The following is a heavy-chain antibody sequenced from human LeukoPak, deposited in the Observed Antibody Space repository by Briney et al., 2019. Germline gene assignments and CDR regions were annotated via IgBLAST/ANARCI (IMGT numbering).Heavy chain of an antibody. CDR2: ISAYNGIT. D-gene: IGHD2-21*02. CDR3: ARGNCGGDCYAFDI. J-gene: IGHJ3*02. Sequence: GASVTVSCTTSGYTFTNSGLNWVRQAPGQGLEWMGWISAYNGITNYAQKLQGRVTMTTDTSTSTAYMELRSLRSDDTAVYYCARGNCGGDCYAFDIWGQGTMVTVSS. V-gene: IGHV1-18*01. CDR1: GYTFTNSG.